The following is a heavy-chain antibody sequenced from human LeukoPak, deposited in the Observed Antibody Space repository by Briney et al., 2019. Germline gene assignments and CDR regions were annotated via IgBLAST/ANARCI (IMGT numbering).Heavy chain of an antibody. CDR2: IYYSGST. V-gene: IGHV4-59*01. CDR3: ASDVGATPGWFDP. CDR1: GGSISSYY. D-gene: IGHD1-26*01. Sequence: SETLSLTCTVSGGSISSYYWNWLRQPPGKGLEGIGYIYYSGSTNYNPSLTSRGTISVDTSKNQFSLKLSSVTAADTAVYYCASDVGATPGWFDPWGQGTLVTVSS. J-gene: IGHJ5*02.